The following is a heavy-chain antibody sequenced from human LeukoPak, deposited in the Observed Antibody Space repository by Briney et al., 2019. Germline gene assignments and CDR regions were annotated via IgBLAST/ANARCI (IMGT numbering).Heavy chain of an antibody. Sequence: GTSVKVSCKASGFTFTSSAMQWVRQARGQRLEWIGWIVVGSGNTNYAQKFQERVTITRDMSTSTAYMELNSLRAEDTAVYYCARGQEYSDYWGQGTLVTVSS. D-gene: IGHD2-15*01. CDR1: GFTFTSSA. V-gene: IGHV1-58*02. J-gene: IGHJ4*02. CDR2: IVVGSGNT. CDR3: ARGQEYSDY.